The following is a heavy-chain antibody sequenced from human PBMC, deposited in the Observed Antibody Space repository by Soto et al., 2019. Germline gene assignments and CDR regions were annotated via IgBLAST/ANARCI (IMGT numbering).Heavy chain of an antibody. Sequence: SHTLSLTCAISGYSVSSNTAAWNWIRSSPSRGLEWLGRTYYRSNWRHDYAVSVKSRITVNPDTSKNHFSLQLNSVTPDDTAVYYCARGVAGSGFDLWGQGTPVTVSS. CDR2: TYYRSNWRH. J-gene: IGHJ4*02. D-gene: IGHD6-19*01. CDR3: ARGVAGSGFDL. V-gene: IGHV6-1*01. CDR1: GYSVSSNTAA.